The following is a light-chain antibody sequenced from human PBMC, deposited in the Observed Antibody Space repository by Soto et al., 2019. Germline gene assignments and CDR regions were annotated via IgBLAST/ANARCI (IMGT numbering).Light chain of an antibody. CDR2: GAS. CDR1: QTISDNH. Sequence: DIVLTQSPGTLSLSPGERATLSCRASQTISDNHLAWYQQKPGQSPRLLISGASVRAPGVPDRFSGSGSETDFSLTISGLEPEDFGFYYCQQYGSSPEISFGPGTKVDIK. J-gene: IGKJ3*01. CDR3: QQYGSSPEIS. V-gene: IGKV3-20*01.